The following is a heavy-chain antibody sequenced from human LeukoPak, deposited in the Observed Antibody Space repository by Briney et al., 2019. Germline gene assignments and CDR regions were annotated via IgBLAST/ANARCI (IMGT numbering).Heavy chain of an antibody. CDR1: GFTFSSYS. J-gene: IGHJ6*02. V-gene: IGHV3-48*01. Sequence: AGGSLRLSCAASGFTFSSYSMNWVRQAPGKGLEWVSYISSSSSTIYYADSVKGRFTISRDNAKNSLYLQMNSLRAEDTAVYYCARDVAAAGLGNYGMDVWGQGTTVTVSS. D-gene: IGHD6-13*01. CDR2: ISSSSSTI. CDR3: ARDVAAAGLGNYGMDV.